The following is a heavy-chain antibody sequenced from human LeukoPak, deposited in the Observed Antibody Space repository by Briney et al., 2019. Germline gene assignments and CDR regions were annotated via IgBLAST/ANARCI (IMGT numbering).Heavy chain of an antibody. D-gene: IGHD3-10*01. CDR1: GFTFSSYS. CDR3: ARASGSYYNGLYFDY. V-gene: IGHV3-21*04. CDR2: ISSSSSYI. J-gene: IGHJ4*02. Sequence: GGSLRRYCAASGFTFSSYSMNWVRQAPGQGLEWVSYISSSSSYIYYADSVKGRFTISRDNAKISLYLQMNSLRAEDTAVYYCARASGSYYNGLYFDYWGQGTLVTVSS.